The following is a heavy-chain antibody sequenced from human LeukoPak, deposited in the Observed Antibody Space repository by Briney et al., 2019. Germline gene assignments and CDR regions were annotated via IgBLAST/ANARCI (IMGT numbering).Heavy chain of an antibody. CDR1: GGTFSSYA. V-gene: IGHV1-69*05. J-gene: IGHJ4*02. D-gene: IGHD2-2*01. CDR2: IIPIFGTA. Sequence: SVKVSCKASGGTFSSYAISWVRQAPGQGLEWMGGIIPIFGTANYAQKFQGRVTITTDESTSTAYMELSSLRSEDTAVYHCARSLVPAAIGHPYFDYWGQGTLVTVSS. CDR3: ARSLVPAAIGHPYFDY.